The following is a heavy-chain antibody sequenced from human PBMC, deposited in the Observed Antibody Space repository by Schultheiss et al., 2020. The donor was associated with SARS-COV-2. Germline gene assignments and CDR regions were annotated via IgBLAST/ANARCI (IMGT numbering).Heavy chain of an antibody. CDR2: IYTSGST. Sequence: SETLSLTCTVSGGSISSYYWSWIRQPAGKGLEWIGRIYTSGSTNYNPSLKSRVTISVDTSKNQFSLKLSSVTAADTAVYYCARQWVIPHLRYGMDVWGQGTTVTVSS. CDR3: ARQWVIPHLRYGMDV. D-gene: IGHD1-26*01. J-gene: IGHJ6*02. CDR1: GGSISSYY. V-gene: IGHV4-4*07.